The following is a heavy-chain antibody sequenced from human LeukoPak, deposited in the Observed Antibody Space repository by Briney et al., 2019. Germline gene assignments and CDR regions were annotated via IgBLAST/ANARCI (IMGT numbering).Heavy chain of an antibody. CDR3: ARGSTYDFWSGYYFTRYYFDY. Sequence: PSETLSLTCAVYGGSFSGYYWSGIRQPPGKGLEWIGEINHSGSTNYNPSLKSRVTISVDTSKNQFSLKLSSVTAADTAVYYCARGSTYDFWSGYYFTRYYFDYWGQGTLVTVSS. CDR1: GGSFSGYY. D-gene: IGHD3-3*01. J-gene: IGHJ4*02. V-gene: IGHV4-34*01. CDR2: INHSGST.